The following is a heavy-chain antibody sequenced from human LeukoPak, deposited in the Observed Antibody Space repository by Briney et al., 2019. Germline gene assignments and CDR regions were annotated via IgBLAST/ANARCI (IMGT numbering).Heavy chain of an antibody. Sequence: PSETLSLTCTVSGGSISSYYWSWIRQPPGKGLEWIGYIYYSGSTNYNPSLKNRVTISVDTSKNQFSLKLSSVTAADTAVYYCARGEWELLPWDYWGQGTLVTVSS. CDR2: IYYSGST. CDR3: ARGEWELLPWDY. J-gene: IGHJ4*02. CDR1: GGSISSYY. D-gene: IGHD1-26*01. V-gene: IGHV4-59*01.